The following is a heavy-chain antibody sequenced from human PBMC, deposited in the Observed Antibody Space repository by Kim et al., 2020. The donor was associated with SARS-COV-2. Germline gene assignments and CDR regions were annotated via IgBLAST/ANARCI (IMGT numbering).Heavy chain of an antibody. Sequence: SETLSLTCTVSGDSLSSDYWSWNRQPAGKGLEWIGRIYTSGRTNYNPSLQSRVTMSVDMSKNQFSLKLSSVPAADTAVYYCSSALGHWGQGTLVTVSS. CDR1: GDSLSSDY. CDR3: SSALGH. D-gene: IGHD3-16*02. V-gene: IGHV4-4*07. J-gene: IGHJ1*01. CDR2: IYTSGRT.